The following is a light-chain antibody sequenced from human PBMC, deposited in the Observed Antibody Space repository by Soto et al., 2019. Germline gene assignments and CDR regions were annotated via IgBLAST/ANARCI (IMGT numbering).Light chain of an antibody. J-gene: IGKJ1*01. CDR2: KAS. CDR3: QQYNSYSWT. Sequence: DIQMTQSPSTLSGSVGDRFTITCRASQSISSWLAWYQQKPGKAPKLLIYKASSLESGVPSRFSGSGSGTEFTLTISSLQPDDFATYYCQQYNSYSWTFNQGTKVDIK. CDR1: QSISSW. V-gene: IGKV1-5*03.